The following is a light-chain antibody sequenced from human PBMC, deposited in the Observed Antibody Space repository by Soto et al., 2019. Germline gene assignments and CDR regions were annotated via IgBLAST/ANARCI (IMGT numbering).Light chain of an antibody. CDR2: RAS. CDR1: QRISSY. J-gene: IGKJ4*01. V-gene: IGKV1-39*01. Sequence: DIQMTQSPSSLSASVGDRVTITCRASQRISSYLNWYQQKPGKAPKLLIYRASSLQSGVPPRFSGSGSGTDFTLTISSLQPEDFATYYCQQSYGIPLTFGGGTKVEIK. CDR3: QQSYGIPLT.